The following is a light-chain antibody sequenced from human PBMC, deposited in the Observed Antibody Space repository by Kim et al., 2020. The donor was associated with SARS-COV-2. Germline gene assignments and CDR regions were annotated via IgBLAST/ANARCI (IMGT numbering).Light chain of an antibody. CDR2: DTT. CDR1: SSNIGAGYA. Sequence: VTYSCAGTSSNIGAGYAVNWYRQIPGTAPGLLISDTTNRPSGVPDRFSGSISGTSASLVITGLQADDEADYYCQSFDNSLTGVVFGGGTKVTVL. CDR3: QSFDNSLTGVV. V-gene: IGLV1-40*01. J-gene: IGLJ2*01.